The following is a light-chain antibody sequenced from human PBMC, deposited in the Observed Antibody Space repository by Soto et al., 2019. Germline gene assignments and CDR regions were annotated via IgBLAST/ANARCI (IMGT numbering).Light chain of an antibody. CDR3: QQRTNWRALT. Sequence: DIVLTQSPVTLSLSPGDRATLSCRASQTVNIRYLAWYQQRPGQAPRLLIYGASNRATAIPGRFSGSGSGTDFTLTISRLEPEDFAVYYCQQRTNWRALTFGGGTKVEI. CDR2: GAS. J-gene: IGKJ4*01. CDR1: QTVNIRY. V-gene: IGKV3D-20*02.